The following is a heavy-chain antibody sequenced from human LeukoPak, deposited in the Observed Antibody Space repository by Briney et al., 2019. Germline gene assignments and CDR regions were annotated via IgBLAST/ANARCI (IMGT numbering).Heavy chain of an antibody. D-gene: IGHD3-3*01. V-gene: IGHV1-18*01. CDR3: AREDWSGYWFDP. CDR2: ISAYNGNT. Sequence: ASVKVSCKASGYTFTSYGISWVRQAPGQGLEWMGWISAYNGNTNYAQKLQGRVTITTDTSTSTAYMELRSLRPDDTAVYYCAREDWSGYWFDPWGQGTLVTVSS. CDR1: GYTFTSYG. J-gene: IGHJ5*02.